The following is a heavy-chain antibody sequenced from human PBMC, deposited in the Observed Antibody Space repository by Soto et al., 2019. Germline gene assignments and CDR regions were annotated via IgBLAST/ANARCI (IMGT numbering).Heavy chain of an antibody. CDR1: GGSFSGYY. V-gene: IGHV4-34*01. CDR2: INHSGST. D-gene: IGHD3-3*01. CDR3: ASASGVLER. J-gene: IGHJ4*02. Sequence: SETLSLTCAVYGGSFSGYYWSWIRQPPGKGLEWIGEINHSGSTNYNPSLKSRVTISVDTSKNQFSLKLSSVTAADTAVYYCASASGVLERWGQGTLVTVSS.